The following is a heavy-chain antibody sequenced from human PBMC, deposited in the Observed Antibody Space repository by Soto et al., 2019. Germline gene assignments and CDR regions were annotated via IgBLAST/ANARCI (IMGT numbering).Heavy chain of an antibody. D-gene: IGHD4-17*01. J-gene: IGHJ1*01. CDR2: IWYDGSNK. CDR3: ARDRKYGDYLARHEYFQH. V-gene: IGHV3-33*01. CDR1: GFTFSSYG. Sequence: PGGSLRLSCAASGFTFSSYGMHWVRQAPGKGLEWVAVIWYDGSNKYYADSVKGRFTISRDNSKNTLYLQMNSLRAEDTAVYYCARDRKYGDYLARHEYFQHCGQGTLVTVSS.